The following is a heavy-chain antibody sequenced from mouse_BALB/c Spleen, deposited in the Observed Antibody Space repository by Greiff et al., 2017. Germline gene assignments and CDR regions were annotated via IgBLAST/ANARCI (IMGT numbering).Heavy chain of an antibody. J-gene: IGHJ3*01. CDR1: GFTFSDYY. CDR2: ISDGGSYT. CDR3: ARDQSNYVAWFAY. Sequence: DVMLVESGGGLVKPGGSLKLSCAASGFTFSDYYMYWVRQTPEKRLEWVATISDGGSYTYYPDSVKGRFTISRDNAKNNLYLQMSSLKSEDTAMYYCARDQSNYVAWFAYWGQGTLVTVSA. V-gene: IGHV5-4*02. D-gene: IGHD2-5*01.